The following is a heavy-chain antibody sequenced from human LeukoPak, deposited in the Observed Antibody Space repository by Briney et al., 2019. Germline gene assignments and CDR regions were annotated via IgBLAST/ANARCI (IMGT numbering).Heavy chain of an antibody. CDR3: ASPIVVVVAATRAQDY. Sequence: GGSLRLSCAASGFTFSSYAMSWVRQAPGKGLEWVSAISGSGGSTYYADSVKGRFTISRDNSKNTLYLQMNSLRAEDTAVYYCASPIVVVVAATRAQDYWGQGTLVTVSS. J-gene: IGHJ4*02. CDR1: GFTFSSYA. V-gene: IGHV3-23*01. CDR2: ISGSGGST. D-gene: IGHD2-15*01.